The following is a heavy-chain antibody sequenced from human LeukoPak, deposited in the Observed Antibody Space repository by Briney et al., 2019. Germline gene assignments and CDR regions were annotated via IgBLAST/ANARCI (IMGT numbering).Heavy chain of an antibody. D-gene: IGHD1-26*01. CDR2: ISYDGSNK. CDR1: GFTFSSYG. CDR3: ARELPIVGDAFDI. V-gene: IGHV3-30*03. Sequence: GGSLRLSCADSGFTFSSYGMHWVRQAPGKGLEWVAVISYDGSNKYYADSVKGRFTISRDNSKNTLYLQMNSLRAEDTAVYYCARELPIVGDAFDIWGQGTMVTVSS. J-gene: IGHJ3*02.